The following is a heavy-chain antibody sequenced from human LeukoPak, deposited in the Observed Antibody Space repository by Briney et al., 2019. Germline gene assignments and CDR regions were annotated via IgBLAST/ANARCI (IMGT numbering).Heavy chain of an antibody. J-gene: IGHJ4*02. CDR3: ARSFYYDTLTGYYFFDY. CDR2: ISSSSTTI. V-gene: IGHV3-48*04. CDR1: GFTFSSYS. Sequence: GGSLRLSCIASGFTFSSYSINWVRQAPGKGLEWVSYISSSSTTIYYADSVKGRFTISRDNAKNSLYLQMNSLRAEDTAVYYCARSFYYDTLTGYYFFDYWGQGTLVTVPS. D-gene: IGHD3-9*01.